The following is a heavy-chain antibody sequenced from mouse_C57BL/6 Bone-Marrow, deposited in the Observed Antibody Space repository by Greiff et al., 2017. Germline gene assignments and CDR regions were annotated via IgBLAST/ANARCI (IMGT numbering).Heavy chain of an antibody. Sequence: VQLQQSGPGLVKPSQSLSLTCSVTGYSITSGYYWNWIRQFPGNKLEWMGYISYDGSNNYNPSLKNRISITRDTSKNQFFLKLNSVTTEDTATYYCAREGDSNYGGYWGQGTTLTVSS. V-gene: IGHV3-6*01. CDR1: GYSITSGYY. CDR3: AREGDSNYGGY. J-gene: IGHJ2*01. CDR2: ISYDGSN. D-gene: IGHD2-5*01.